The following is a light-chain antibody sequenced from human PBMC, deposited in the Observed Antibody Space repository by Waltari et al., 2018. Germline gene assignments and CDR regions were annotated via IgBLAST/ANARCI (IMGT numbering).Light chain of an antibody. Sequence: QPVLTQPHSSPASPGESAGRPCPLPSDISVGSYTINWYQQKPGTPPRYLLYYYSDSDKSRGSGVPSRFSGSKDASATTVILLISGLEDEDEDDYSCMICPSNAHVVFGGGIKLTVL. V-gene: IGLV5-37*01. J-gene: IGLJ2*01. CDR3: MICPSNAHVV. CDR1: SDISVGSYT. CDR2: YYSDSDK.